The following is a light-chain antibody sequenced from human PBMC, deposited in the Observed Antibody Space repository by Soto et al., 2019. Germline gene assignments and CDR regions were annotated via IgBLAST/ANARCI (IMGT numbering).Light chain of an antibody. CDR1: QSISSW. V-gene: IGKV1-5*03. Sequence: DIQMTQSPSTLSASVGDRVTITCRASQSISSWLAWYQQKPGKAPKLLIYRASNLESGVPSRFSGSGSGTEFTLTISSLQPDDFATYYCQQYNSYVLTFGPWDQSGDQT. CDR3: QQYNSYVLT. CDR2: RAS. J-gene: IGKJ3*01.